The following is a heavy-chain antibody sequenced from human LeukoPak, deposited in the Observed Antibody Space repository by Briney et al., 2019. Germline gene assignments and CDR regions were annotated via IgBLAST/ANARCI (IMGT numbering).Heavy chain of an antibody. Sequence: GGSLRLSCAASGFTFSSYSMNWVRLAPGKGLEWVSYISGGGAPVYYADSVEGRFTVSRDNVKNSLYLQMNSLRAEDTAVYYCARDEATYYYYYGMDVWGQGTTVTVSS. CDR2: ISGGGAPV. J-gene: IGHJ6*02. CDR3: ARDEATYYYYYGMDV. V-gene: IGHV3-48*01. CDR1: GFTFSSYS.